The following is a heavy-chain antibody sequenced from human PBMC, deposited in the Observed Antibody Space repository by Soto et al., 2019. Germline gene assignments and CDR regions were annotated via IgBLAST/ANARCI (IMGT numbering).Heavy chain of an antibody. Sequence: SETLSLTCTVSGGSISSFYWSWIRQPPGKGLDWIGYVYYSGSTNYNPSLKSRVTISVDTSKNQFSLNLSSVTAADTAVYYCGRGAYRGVIDFWGQGALVTVSS. CDR1: GGSISSFY. V-gene: IGHV4-59*01. CDR3: GRGAYRGVIDF. J-gene: IGHJ4*02. CDR2: VYYSGST. D-gene: IGHD3-10*01.